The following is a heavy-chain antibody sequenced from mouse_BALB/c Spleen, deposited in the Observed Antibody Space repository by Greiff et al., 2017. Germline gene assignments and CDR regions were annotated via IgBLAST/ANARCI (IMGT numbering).Heavy chain of an antibody. Sequence: QVQLQQSGPELVKPGASVKISCKASGYAFSSSWMNWVKQRPGQGLEWIGRIYPGDGDTNYNGKFKGKATLTADKSSSTAYMQLSSLTSVDSAVYFCARSIYDGYYFDYWGQGTTLTVSS. J-gene: IGHJ2*01. CDR3: ARSIYDGYYFDY. CDR1: GYAFSSSW. D-gene: IGHD2-3*01. V-gene: IGHV1-82*01. CDR2: IYPGDGDT.